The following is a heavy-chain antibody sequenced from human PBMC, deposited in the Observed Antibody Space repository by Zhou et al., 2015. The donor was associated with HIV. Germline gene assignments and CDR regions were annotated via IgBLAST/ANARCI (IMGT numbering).Heavy chain of an antibody. CDR3: ARSGGERTSYYYYGMDV. CDR2: IIPIFGTA. CDR1: GGTFSSYA. V-gene: IGHV1-69*01. D-gene: IGHD1-1*01. Sequence: QVQLVQSGAEVKKPGSSVKVSCKASGGTFSSYAISWVRQAPGQGLEWMGGIIPIFGTANYAQKFQGRVTITADESTSTAYMELSSLRSEDTAVYYCARSGGERTSYYYYGMDVWGQGTTVTVSS. J-gene: IGHJ6*02.